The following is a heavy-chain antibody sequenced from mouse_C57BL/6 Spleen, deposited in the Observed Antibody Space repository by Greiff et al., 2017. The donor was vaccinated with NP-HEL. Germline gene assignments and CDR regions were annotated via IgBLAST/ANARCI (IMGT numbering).Heavy chain of an antibody. Sequence: VQLQQSGPELVKPGASVKISCKASGYAFSSSWMNWVKQRPGKGLEWIGRIYPGDGDTNYNGKFKGKATLTADKSSSTAYMQLSSLTSEDSAVYFCAEIYYDYDGGFAYWGQGTLVTVSA. J-gene: IGHJ3*01. CDR2: IYPGDGDT. D-gene: IGHD2-4*01. CDR1: GYAFSSSW. V-gene: IGHV1-82*01. CDR3: AEIYYDYDGGFAY.